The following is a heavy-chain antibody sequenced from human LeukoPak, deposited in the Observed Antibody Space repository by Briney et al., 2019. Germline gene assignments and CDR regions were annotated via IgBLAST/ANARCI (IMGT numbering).Heavy chain of an antibody. D-gene: IGHD2-2*03. CDR1: GGSISSYY. J-gene: IGHJ5*02. CDR3: ASGYCSSTSCHATGHNWFDP. Sequence: PSETLSLTCTVSGGSISSYYWSWIRQPPGKGLEWIGYIYYSGSTNYNPSLKSRVTISVDTSKNQFSLKLSSVTAADTAVYYCASGYCSSTSCHATGHNWFDPWGQGTLVTVSS. V-gene: IGHV4-59*12. CDR2: IYYSGST.